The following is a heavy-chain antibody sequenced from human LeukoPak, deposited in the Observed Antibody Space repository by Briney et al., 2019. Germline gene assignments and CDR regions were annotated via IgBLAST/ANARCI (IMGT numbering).Heavy chain of an antibody. J-gene: IGHJ4*02. CDR3: ARGKVHDY. CDR2: VKEDGSGE. Sequence: HPGGSLRLSCAASGFSFSTYWMSWVRQAPGKGLEWVANVKEDGSGEFCVDSVKGRFTFSRDNRKKSLYLQMSSLRVEDTAVYYCARGKVHDYWGQGTLVTVSS. V-gene: IGHV3-7*01. CDR1: GFSFSTYW.